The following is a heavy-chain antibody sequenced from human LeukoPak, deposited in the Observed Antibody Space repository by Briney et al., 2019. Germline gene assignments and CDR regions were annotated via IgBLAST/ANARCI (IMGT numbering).Heavy chain of an antibody. CDR3: ASGYSSSWYFGY. Sequence: SETLSLTCTVSGGSISSGGYYWSWIRQHPGKGLEWIGYIYYSESPTYNPSLKSRVTISVDTSKNQFSLKLSSVTAADTAVYYCASGYSSSWYFGYWGQGTLVTVSS. V-gene: IGHV4-61*08. D-gene: IGHD6-13*01. J-gene: IGHJ4*02. CDR1: GGSISSGGYY. CDR2: IYYSESP.